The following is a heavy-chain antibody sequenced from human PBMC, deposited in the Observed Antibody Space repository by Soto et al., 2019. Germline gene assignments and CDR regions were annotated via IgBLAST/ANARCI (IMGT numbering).Heavy chain of an antibody. CDR1: GFTFSSYA. V-gene: IGHV3-23*01. CDR3: AKGGLLAGVAYFDY. D-gene: IGHD7-27*01. Sequence: EVQLLESGGGLVQPGGSLRLSCAASGFTFSSYAMSWVRQAPGKGLEWVSTVSGSGGSTYYADSVKGRFTTSRDNSKSTPYLQMNSLRAEDTAVYYCAKGGLLAGVAYFDYWGQGTLVTVSS. CDR2: VSGSGGST. J-gene: IGHJ4*02.